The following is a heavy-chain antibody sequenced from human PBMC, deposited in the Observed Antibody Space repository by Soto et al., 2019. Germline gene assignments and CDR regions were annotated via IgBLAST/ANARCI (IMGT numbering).Heavy chain of an antibody. V-gene: IGHV4-30-4*01. CDR1: GGSISSGYYY. CDR3: ASSSLYGKDV. CDR2: IYYSGNT. Sequence: TLSLTCSVSGGSISSGYYYWGWIRQPPGKGLEWIGNIYYSGNTYYNPSLKSRLIISIDTSKNHFSLKVGSVTAADPAVYYCASSSLYGKDVWGQGTTVTVSS. J-gene: IGHJ6*02.